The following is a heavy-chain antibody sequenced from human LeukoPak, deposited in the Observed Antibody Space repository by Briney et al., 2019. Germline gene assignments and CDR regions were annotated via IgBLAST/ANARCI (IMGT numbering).Heavy chain of an antibody. Sequence: GGSLRLSCAASGFTLNNYSMNWVRQAPGKGLEWVSYISTSSSTRYYADSVKGRFTISRDNAKNSLYLQMSSLRAEDTALYYCTRRAARWQFDLWGRGTLLTVSS. V-gene: IGHV3-48*04. J-gene: IGHJ2*01. CDR3: TRRAARWQFDL. CDR1: GFTLNNYS. D-gene: IGHD5-24*01. CDR2: ISTSSSTR.